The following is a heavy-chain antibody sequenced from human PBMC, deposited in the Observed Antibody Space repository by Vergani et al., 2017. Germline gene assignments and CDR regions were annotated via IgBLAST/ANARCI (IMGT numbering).Heavy chain of an antibody. J-gene: IGHJ1*01. CDR2: IYYTGTT. CDR3: TRHGRSGWAGYFQH. V-gene: IGHV4-39*01. Sequence: QLQLQESGPGLVKPSETLSLTCTVSGVSIGSNSYYLGWIQPPGKGLEWIGTIYYTGTTYYNEAHKSRLTISVDTSKNQFSLNLTSVTAADTAVYYCTRHGRSGWAGYFQHWGQGTLVTASS. CDR1: GVSIGSNSYY. D-gene: IGHD6-19*01.